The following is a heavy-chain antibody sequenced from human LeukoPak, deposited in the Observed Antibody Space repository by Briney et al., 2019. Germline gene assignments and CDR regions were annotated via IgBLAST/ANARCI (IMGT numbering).Heavy chain of an antibody. CDR3: ATAPGFWGDAPPDF. Sequence: PGGSLRLSCEVSGLTFNNAWMTWVRQAPGKGLEWIGRIRSKTDGGTSDYAAPVRGRFTISRDDSKHTVYLQMDSLRTEDTAFYYCATAPGFWGDAPPDFWGHGTLVTVSS. V-gene: IGHV3-15*01. CDR1: GLTFNNAW. D-gene: IGHD3-16*01. CDR2: IRSKTDGGTS. J-gene: IGHJ4*01.